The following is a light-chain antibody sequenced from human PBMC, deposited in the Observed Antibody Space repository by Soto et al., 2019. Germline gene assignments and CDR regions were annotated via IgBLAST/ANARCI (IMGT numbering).Light chain of an antibody. V-gene: IGKV3-20*01. J-gene: IGKJ1*01. CDR3: QHYGTSPPT. Sequence: TVLTQSPGTLSLSPGQRATLSCRASQSVPGSSLAWYQHKPGQSPRVLIYEASTRATGIPDRFSGSGSGTEFILTLNRLEPEDFAVYYCQHYGTSPPTFGPGTKVEVK. CDR1: QSVPGSS. CDR2: EAS.